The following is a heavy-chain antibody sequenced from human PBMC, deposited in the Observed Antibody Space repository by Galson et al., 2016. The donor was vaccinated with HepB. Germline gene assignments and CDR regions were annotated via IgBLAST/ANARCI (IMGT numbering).Heavy chain of an antibody. Sequence: SETLSLTCTVSGASISSTFYYWGWIRQPPGKGLEWIGSIFHTGSTNYNPSLKTRVTISVDTSRNQFSLKVNSVTAADTAVYYCARDGAVASISPYNWFDPWGQGTLVTVSS. V-gene: IGHV4-39*07. CDR2: IFHTGST. CDR1: GASISSTFYY. J-gene: IGHJ5*02. CDR3: ARDGAVASISPYNWFDP. D-gene: IGHD6-19*01.